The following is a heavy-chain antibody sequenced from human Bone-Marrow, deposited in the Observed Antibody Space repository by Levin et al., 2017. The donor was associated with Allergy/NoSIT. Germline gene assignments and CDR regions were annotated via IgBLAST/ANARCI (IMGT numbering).Heavy chain of an antibody. CDR3: AKDRRGAVAAPAWFDP. V-gene: IGHV3-30*18. CDR1: GFTFSSYG. CDR2: ISYDGSNK. J-gene: IGHJ5*02. D-gene: IGHD6-19*01. Sequence: GESLKISCAASGFTFSSYGMHWVRQAPGKGLEWVAVISYDGSNKYYADSVKGRFTISRDNSKNTLYLQMNSLRAEDTAVYYCAKDRRGAVAAPAWFDPWGQGTLVTVSS.